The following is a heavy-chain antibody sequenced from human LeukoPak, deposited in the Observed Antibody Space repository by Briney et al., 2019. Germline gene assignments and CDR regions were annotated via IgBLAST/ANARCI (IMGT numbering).Heavy chain of an antibody. CDR1: GGSISSYY. J-gene: IGHJ4*02. CDR2: IYYSGST. Sequence: PSGTLYHSCTVSGGSISSYYWGWIRQPPGKGLEWIGSIYYSGSTYYNPSLKSRVTISVDTSKNQFSLKLSSVTAADTAVYYCARVTWYYYDSSGYLYYFDYWGQGTLVTVSS. CDR3: ARVTWYYYDSSGYLYYFDY. V-gene: IGHV4-39*07. D-gene: IGHD3-22*01.